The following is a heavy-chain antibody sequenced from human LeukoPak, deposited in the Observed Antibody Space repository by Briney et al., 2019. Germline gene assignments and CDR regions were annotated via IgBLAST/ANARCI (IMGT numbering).Heavy chain of an antibody. Sequence: PGASLRLSCAASGFTFSSYAMSWVRQAPGKGLEWVSAISGSGGSTYYADSVEGRFTISRDNSKNTLYLQMNSLRAEDTAVYYCAKGRAWGSGYLTPWGQGTLVTVSS. CDR1: GFTFSSYA. D-gene: IGHD3-22*01. V-gene: IGHV3-23*01. J-gene: IGHJ4*02. CDR3: AKGRAWGSGYLTP. CDR2: ISGSGGST.